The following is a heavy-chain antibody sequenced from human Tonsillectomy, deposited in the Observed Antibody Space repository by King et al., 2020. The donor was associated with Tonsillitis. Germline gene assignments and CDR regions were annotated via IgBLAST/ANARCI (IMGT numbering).Heavy chain of an antibody. CDR2: INHSGST. D-gene: IGHD6-13*01. CDR1: GGSFSGYY. CDR3: ASSFRSSSWNY. Sequence: VQLQQWGAGLLKPSETLSLTCAVYGGSFSGYYWSWIRQPPGKGLEWIGEINHSGSTNYNPSLKSRVTISVDTSKNQFSLKLSSVTAADTAVYYCASSFRSSSWNYWGQGTLVTVSS. V-gene: IGHV4-34*01. J-gene: IGHJ4*02.